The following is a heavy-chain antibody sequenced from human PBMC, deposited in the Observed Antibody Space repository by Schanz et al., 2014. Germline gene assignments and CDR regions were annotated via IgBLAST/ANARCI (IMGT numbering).Heavy chain of an antibody. CDR1: GFTFGDYA. J-gene: IGHJ4*02. D-gene: IGHD6-13*01. Sequence: EVQLLESGGGLVQPGGSLRLSCAASGFTFGDYAMTWVRQAPGKGLEWVSAINTGVNTYYADSVRGRFTMSRDNAKRSLFLQMNSLRVEDTAVYFCVSQTGSPNYWGQGTLVTVSS. CDR2: INTGVNT. CDR3: VSQTGSPNY. V-gene: IGHV3-23*01.